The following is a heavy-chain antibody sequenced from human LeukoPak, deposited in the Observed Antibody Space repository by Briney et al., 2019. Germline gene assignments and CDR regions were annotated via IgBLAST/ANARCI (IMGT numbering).Heavy chain of an antibody. J-gene: IGHJ4*02. D-gene: IGHD5-12*01. CDR2: IIPIFGTA. CDR1: GGTFSSYA. Sequence: SVKVSCKASGGTFSSYAISWVRQAPGQGLEWMGGIIPIFGTANYAQKFQGRVTITADESTSTAYMELSSLRSEDTAVYFCARQNSGSSEPFDYWGQGTLVIVSS. V-gene: IGHV1-69*13. CDR3: ARQNSGSSEPFDY.